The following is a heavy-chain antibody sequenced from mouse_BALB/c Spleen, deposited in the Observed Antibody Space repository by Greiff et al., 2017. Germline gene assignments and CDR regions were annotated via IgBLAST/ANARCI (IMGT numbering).Heavy chain of an antibody. CDR2: INPYNDGT. J-gene: IGHJ4*01. CDR1: GYTFTSYV. D-gene: IGHD2-1*01. Sequence: EVQLVESGPELVKPGASVKMSCKASGYTFTSYVLHWVKQKPGQGLEWIGYINPYNDGTKYNEKFKGKATLTSDKSSSTAYMELSSLTSEDSAVYYCARRGGNYVYAMDYWGQGTSVTVSS. V-gene: IGHV1-14*01. CDR3: ARRGGNYVYAMDY.